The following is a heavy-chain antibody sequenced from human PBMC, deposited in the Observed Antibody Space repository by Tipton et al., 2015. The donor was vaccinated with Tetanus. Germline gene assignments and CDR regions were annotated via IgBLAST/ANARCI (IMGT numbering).Heavy chain of an antibody. D-gene: IGHD4-17*01. J-gene: IGHJ4*02. CDR2: IDHSGGT. Sequence: LRLSCAVFSGSFSGYYWNWIRQPPGKGLEWIGQIDHSGGTSYNPSLKSRVTISVDTSKNQFFLNLSSVTAADTAVYYCARWETVTTKNNYWGQGTLVTVSS. CDR3: ARWETVTTKNNY. V-gene: IGHV4-34*01. CDR1: SGSFSGYY.